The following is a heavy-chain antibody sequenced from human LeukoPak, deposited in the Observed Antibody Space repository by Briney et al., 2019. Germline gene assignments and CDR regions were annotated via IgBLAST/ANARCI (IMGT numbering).Heavy chain of an antibody. CDR2: ISSSSNYI. J-gene: IGHJ3*02. CDR3: AKDLAVVGAFYAFDI. Sequence: PGGSLRLSCAASGFTFSSYSMNWVRQAPGKGLEWVSSISSSSNYIYYADSMKGRFTISRDNAKSSLNLQMNSLRAEDTAVYYCAKDLAVVGAFYAFDIWGQGTMVTVSS. V-gene: IGHV3-21*04. D-gene: IGHD1-26*01. CDR1: GFTFSSYS.